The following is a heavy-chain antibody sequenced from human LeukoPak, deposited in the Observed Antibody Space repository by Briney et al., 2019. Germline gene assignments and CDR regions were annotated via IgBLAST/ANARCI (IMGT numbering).Heavy chain of an antibody. CDR3: AREGREYCSSTSCRQLDY. CDR1: GYTFTSYG. Sequence: GASVKVSCKASGYTFTSYGISWVRQAPGQGLEWMGWISAYNGNTNYAQKLQGRVTMTTDTSTSKAYMELRSLRSDDTAVYYCAREGREYCSSTSCRQLDYWGQGTLVTVSS. CDR2: ISAYNGNT. D-gene: IGHD2-2*01. J-gene: IGHJ4*02. V-gene: IGHV1-18*01.